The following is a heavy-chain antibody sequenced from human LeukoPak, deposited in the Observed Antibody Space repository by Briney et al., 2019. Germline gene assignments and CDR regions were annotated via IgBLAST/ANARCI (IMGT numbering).Heavy chain of an antibody. CDR3: AIPRLYSYGYQFDY. V-gene: IGHV4-39*01. CDR1: GGSISSSSYY. Sequence: SETLSLTCTVSGGSISSSSYYWGWIRQPPGKGLEWIGSIYYSGSTYYNPSLKSRVTISVDTSKNQFSLKLSSVTAADTAVYYCAIPRLYSYGYQFDYCGQGTLVTVSS. J-gene: IGHJ4*02. D-gene: IGHD5-18*01. CDR2: IYYSGST.